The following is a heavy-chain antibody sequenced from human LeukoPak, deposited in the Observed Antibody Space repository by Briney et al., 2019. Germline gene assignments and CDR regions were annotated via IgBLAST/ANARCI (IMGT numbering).Heavy chain of an antibody. D-gene: IGHD3-22*01. Sequence: GGSLRLSCAASGFTFSSYWMSWVRQAPGKGLEWVANIKQDGSEKYYVDSVKGRFTISRDNAKNSLYLQMNSLRAEDTAVYYCASGYYYGGSPAFDIWGRGTMVTVSS. CDR3: ASGYYYGGSPAFDI. CDR2: IKQDGSEK. J-gene: IGHJ3*02. V-gene: IGHV3-7*03. CDR1: GFTFSSYW.